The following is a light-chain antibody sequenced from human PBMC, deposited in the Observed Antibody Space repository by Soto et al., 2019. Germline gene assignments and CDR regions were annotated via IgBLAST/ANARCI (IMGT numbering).Light chain of an antibody. V-gene: IGKV1-9*01. Sequence: DIQMTHSPSTLSASVGDRVTITCRASQAISSYLAWYQQKPGRAPKLLIYAASTLQSGVPSRFSGSGSGTEFTLTITSLQPEDFATYYCQQSYSSPPTFGQGTKVDIK. CDR1: QAISSY. CDR3: QQSYSSPPT. J-gene: IGKJ1*01. CDR2: AAS.